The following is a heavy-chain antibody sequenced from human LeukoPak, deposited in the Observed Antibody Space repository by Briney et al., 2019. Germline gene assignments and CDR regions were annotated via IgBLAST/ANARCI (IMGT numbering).Heavy chain of an antibody. D-gene: IGHD3-9*01. CDR2: INPNSGGT. CDR1: GYTFTGYY. J-gene: IGHJ5*02. Sequence: EASVKVSCKASGYTFTGYYMHWVRQAPGQGLEWMGWINPNSGGTNYAQKFQGRVTMTRDTSISTAYMELSRLRSDDTAVYYCARDTSAILTGYWLDPWGQGTLVTVSS. CDR3: ARDTSAILTGYWLDP. V-gene: IGHV1-2*02.